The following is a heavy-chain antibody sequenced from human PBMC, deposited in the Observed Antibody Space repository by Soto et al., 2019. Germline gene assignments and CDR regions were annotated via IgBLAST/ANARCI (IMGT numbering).Heavy chain of an antibody. CDR1: GYSLTTYW. J-gene: IGHJ5*02. V-gene: IGHV5-51*01. CDR3: ATTFDYNGYFDP. D-gene: IGHD4-4*01. Sequence: GGSLKISCKTSGYSLTTYWFAWVRQMPGKGLEWMGIIYLSDSDTIYSPSAQGHFTISADKSIKTAYLQWSSLKASDTAIYYCATTFDYNGYFDPWGQGTQVTVSS. CDR2: IYLSDSDT.